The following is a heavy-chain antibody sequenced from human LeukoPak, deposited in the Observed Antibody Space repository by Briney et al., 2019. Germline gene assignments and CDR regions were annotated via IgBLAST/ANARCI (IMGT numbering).Heavy chain of an antibody. V-gene: IGHV3-23*01. Sequence: GGSLRLSCAASGFAFSSFAMSWVRQAPGKGLEWVSSISESGSGAYYADSVKGRFTLSRDNSKNTLYLQMNSLRAEDTAVYYCAKDHVFYSGAWTPLFNSGAQGTLVTVS. CDR1: GFAFSSFA. D-gene: IGHD6-19*01. CDR3: AKDHVFYSGAWTPLFNS. CDR2: ISESGSGA. J-gene: IGHJ4*02.